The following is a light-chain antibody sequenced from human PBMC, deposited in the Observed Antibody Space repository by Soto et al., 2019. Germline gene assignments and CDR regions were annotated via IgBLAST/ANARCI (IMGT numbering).Light chain of an antibody. CDR2: GAS. Sequence: SGLTKSAVTVSLSTGERATLSCGASQSLSSSYLAWYQQKPGQAPRLLIYGASTRATGIPARFGGSGSGADFTLTISRLEPEDFAVYYSQMYGSPPRRFGQGTKVDIK. V-gene: IGKV3-20*01. CDR3: QMYGSPPRR. J-gene: IGKJ1*01. CDR1: QSLSSSY.